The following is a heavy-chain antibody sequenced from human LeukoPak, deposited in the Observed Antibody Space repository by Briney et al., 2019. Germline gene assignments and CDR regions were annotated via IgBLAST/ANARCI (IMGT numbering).Heavy chain of an antibody. D-gene: IGHD6-13*01. CDR3: AKGFTKQQLESAV. V-gene: IGHV3-23*01. CDR1: GFTFSSYA. Sequence: GGSLRLSCAATGFTFSSYAMSWVRQAPGKGLEWVSAISGSGGSTYYADSVKGRFTISRDNSKNTLYLQMNSLRAEDTAVYYCAKGFTKQQLESAVWGQGTLVTVSS. CDR2: ISGSGGST. J-gene: IGHJ4*02.